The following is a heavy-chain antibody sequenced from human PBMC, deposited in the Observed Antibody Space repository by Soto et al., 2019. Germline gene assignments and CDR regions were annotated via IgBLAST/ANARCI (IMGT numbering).Heavy chain of an antibody. D-gene: IGHD2-15*01. J-gene: IGHJ6*02. CDR3: AKLGYCDRTRCFGHYYLGMEV. V-gene: IGHV3-9*01. CDR2: ISWNGGSI. Sequence: EMKLVESGGGLVRPGRSLRLSCEASGFSFGDYAMHWVRHAPGKGLEWVSTISWNGGSIGYADSVKGRFTIARDNAKHTVYLQRNSLRPEDTALYDCAKLGYCDRTRCFGHYYLGMEVWGQGMRVTVS. CDR1: GFSFGDYA.